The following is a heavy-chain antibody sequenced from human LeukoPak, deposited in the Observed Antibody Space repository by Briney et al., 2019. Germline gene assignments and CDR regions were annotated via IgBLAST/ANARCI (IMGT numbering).Heavy chain of an antibody. D-gene: IGHD2/OR15-2a*01. J-gene: IGHJ6*03. Sequence: SETLSLTCRVSGYSISNSFYWGWIRQSPGKGLEWSGSIYHSGTTYYNPSLKSRVTISVDTSKNQFSLRLRSVTAADTGVYYCARAHRVFVTSYNRYYYHMDVWGRGSTVTVSS. CDR1: GYSISNSFY. CDR2: IYHSGTT. V-gene: IGHV4-38-2*02. CDR3: ARAHRVFVTSYNRYYYHMDV.